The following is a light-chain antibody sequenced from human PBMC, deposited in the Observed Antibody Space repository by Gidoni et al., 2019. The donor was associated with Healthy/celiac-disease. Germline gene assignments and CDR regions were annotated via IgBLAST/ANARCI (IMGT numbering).Light chain of an antibody. CDR1: QGISNY. Sequence: IQINQSPSSLSAAVGDRVPLPCRASQGISNYLAWYQQKPGKVPMLLIYAASTLQSGVPSRFSGSGSGTDFTLTISRLQPEDFATYYCQKYNSAPRTFGQGTKLEIK. CDR3: QKYNSAPRT. CDR2: AAS. V-gene: IGKV1-27*01. J-gene: IGKJ1*01.